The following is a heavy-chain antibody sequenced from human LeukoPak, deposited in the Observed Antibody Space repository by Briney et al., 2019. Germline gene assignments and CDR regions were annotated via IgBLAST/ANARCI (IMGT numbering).Heavy chain of an antibody. Sequence: GGSLRLSCAASGFTFSSCTMSWVRQAPGKGLEWVSAISGSGGSTYYADSVKGRFTISRDNAKNSLYLQMNSLRAEDTAVYYCARVQGLWFGELPQYDYYFDYWGQGTLVTVSS. J-gene: IGHJ4*02. CDR2: ISGSGGST. V-gene: IGHV3-23*01. D-gene: IGHD3-10*01. CDR3: ARVQGLWFGELPQYDYYFDY. CDR1: GFTFSSCT.